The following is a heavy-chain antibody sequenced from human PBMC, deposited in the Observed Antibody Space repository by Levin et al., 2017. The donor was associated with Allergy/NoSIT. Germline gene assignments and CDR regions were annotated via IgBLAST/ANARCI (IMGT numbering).Heavy chain of an antibody. Sequence: GASVKVSCKASGGTFSSYAISWVRQAPGQGLEWMGGIIPIFGTANYAQKFQGRVTITADESTSTAYMELSSLRSEDTAVYYCASKIADRLYYYYGMDVWGQGTTVTVSS. CDR1: GGTFSSYA. D-gene: IGHD6-13*01. V-gene: IGHV1-69*13. J-gene: IGHJ6*02. CDR2: IIPIFGTA. CDR3: ASKIADRLYYYYGMDV.